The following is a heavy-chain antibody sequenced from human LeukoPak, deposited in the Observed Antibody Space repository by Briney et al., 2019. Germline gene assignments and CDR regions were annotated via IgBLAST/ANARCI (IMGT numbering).Heavy chain of an antibody. CDR3: VSYGSSLKGYYYGLDV. V-gene: IGHV4-39*01. CDR2: IFHSGSA. Sequence: SETLSLTYTVSGDSISSSGYYWGWIRQPPGKGLEWIGSIFHSGSAPYNLSLKSRVTISVDTSKNQFSLKLSSVTAADTAVYYCVSYGSSLKGYYYGLDVWGQGTTVTVSS. CDR1: GDSISSSGYY. J-gene: IGHJ6*02. D-gene: IGHD6-13*01.